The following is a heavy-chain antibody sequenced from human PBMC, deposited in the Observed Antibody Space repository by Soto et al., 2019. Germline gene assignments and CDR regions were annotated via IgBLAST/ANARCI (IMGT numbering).Heavy chain of an antibody. CDR1: GGSISSGGYY. CDR3: ARDRGQYQLLYASDYYYGMDV. Sequence: LSLTCTVSGGSISSGGYYWSWIRQHPGKGLEWIGYIYYSGSTYYNPSLKSRVTISVDTSKNQFSLKLSSVTAADTAVYYCARDRGQYQLLYASDYYYGMDVWGQGTTVTVSS. V-gene: IGHV4-31*03. CDR2: IYYSGST. J-gene: IGHJ6*02. D-gene: IGHD2-2*02.